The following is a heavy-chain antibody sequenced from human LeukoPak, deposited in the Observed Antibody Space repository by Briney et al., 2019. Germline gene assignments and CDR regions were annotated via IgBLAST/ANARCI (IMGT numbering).Heavy chain of an antibody. D-gene: IGHD2-8*01. CDR3: ARDRTNLGF. CDR1: GFTFTSNW. CDR2: INQGGSEK. V-gene: IGHV3-7*01. J-gene: IGHJ4*02. Sequence: GGSLRLSCAASGFTFTSNWMTWVRQAPGKGLEWVANINQGGSEKYYVDSVKGRFTISRDNTKNSLCLQMSSLRAEDTAIYYCARDRTNLGFWGQGTLVTVSS.